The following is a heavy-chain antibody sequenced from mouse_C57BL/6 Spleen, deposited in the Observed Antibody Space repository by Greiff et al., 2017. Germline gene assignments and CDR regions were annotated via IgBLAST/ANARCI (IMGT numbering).Heavy chain of an antibody. D-gene: IGHD4-1*01. V-gene: IGHV1-26*01. CDR3: ARGSNWVFAY. CDR2: INPNNGGT. CDR1: GYTFTDYY. J-gene: IGHJ3*01. Sequence: VQLQQPGPELVKPGASVKISCKASGYTFTDYYMNWVKQSHGKSLEWIGDINPNNGGTSYNQKFKGKATLTVDKSSSTAYMELRSLTSEDSAVYYCARGSNWVFAYWGQGTLVTVSA.